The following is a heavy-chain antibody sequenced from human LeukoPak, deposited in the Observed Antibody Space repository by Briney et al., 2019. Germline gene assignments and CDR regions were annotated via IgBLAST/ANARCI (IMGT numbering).Heavy chain of an antibody. CDR3: AKDGRWFGVLLPDY. D-gene: IGHD3-10*01. CDR1: GFTFSAYW. Sequence: GGSLRLSCAASGFTFSAYWMHWVRQAPGKGLVWVSRINTDGSSPTYAASVKGRFTISRDNSKNTLYLQMNSLRAEDTAVYYCAKDGRWFGVLLPDYWGQGTLVTVSS. CDR2: INTDGSSP. J-gene: IGHJ4*02. V-gene: IGHV3-74*01.